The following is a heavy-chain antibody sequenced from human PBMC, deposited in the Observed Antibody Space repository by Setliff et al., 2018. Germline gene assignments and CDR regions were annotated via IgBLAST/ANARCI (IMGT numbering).Heavy chain of an antibody. J-gene: IGHJ4*02. CDR2: INSGGSKV. CDR3: ARSINGYQQRYDI. V-gene: IGHV3-48*03. Sequence: GGSLRLSCAASGFTFRSYETNWVRQTPGKGLEWVSYINSGGSKVYCADSVKGRFTISRGNAKNSLYLLMKSVRVDDTAVYYCARSINGYQQRYDIWGQGALVTVSS. D-gene: IGHD3-22*01. CDR1: GFTFRSYE.